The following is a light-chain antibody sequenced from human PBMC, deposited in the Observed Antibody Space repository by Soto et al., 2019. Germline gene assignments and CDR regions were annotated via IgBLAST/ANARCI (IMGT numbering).Light chain of an antibody. Sequence: EIVLTQSPGTLSLSPGERATLSCRSSQSVTSNLAWYQHKPGQSPRLLIYRASARATGVPDRFSGSGSGTEFTLTISSLKSEDFAVYYCQQYNNWPPITFGQGTRLEI. V-gene: IGKV3-15*01. CDR2: RAS. J-gene: IGKJ5*01. CDR3: QQYNNWPPIT. CDR1: QSVTSN.